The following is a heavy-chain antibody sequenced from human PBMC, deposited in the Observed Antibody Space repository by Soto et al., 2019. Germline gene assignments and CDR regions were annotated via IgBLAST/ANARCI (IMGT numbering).Heavy chain of an antibody. CDR1: GFTFSSYS. CDR2: ISSSSSYI. CDR3: ARGYHYYDSSGYDECDAFDI. Sequence: EVQLVESGGGLVKPGGSLRLSCAASGFTFSSYSMNWVRQAPGKGLEWVSSISSSSSYIYYADSVKGRFTISRDNAKNPQYLQRNNLRAEDTAVYYCARGYHYYDSSGYDECDAFDIWGQVKMVTVSS. J-gene: IGHJ3*02. D-gene: IGHD3-22*01. V-gene: IGHV3-21*01.